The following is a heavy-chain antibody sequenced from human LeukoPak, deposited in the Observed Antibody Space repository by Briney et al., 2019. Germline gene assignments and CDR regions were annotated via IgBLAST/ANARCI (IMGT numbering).Heavy chain of an antibody. D-gene: IGHD3-22*01. Sequence: GGALRLSRTPSVFIFTDDYMSSIPQVPEKGLEWVTYMSSSGDTIYYTASVKGTFTIPRANAKNSLYLQMNSLRAEDTAVYYCARPNYNDGSGNCPALDYWGQGALVSVSS. CDR2: MSSSGDTI. V-gene: IGHV3-11*01. CDR1: VFIFTDDY. J-gene: IGHJ4*02. CDR3: ARPNYNDGSGNCPALDY.